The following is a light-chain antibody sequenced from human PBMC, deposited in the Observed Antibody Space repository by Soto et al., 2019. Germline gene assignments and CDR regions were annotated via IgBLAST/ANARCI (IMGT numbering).Light chain of an antibody. CDR3: QQRSNWPPP. Sequence: EMVLTQSPATPSLSPGERATLSCRASQSVSSYLAWYQQKPGQAPRLLIYDASNRATGIPARFSGSGSGTDFTLTISSLEPEDFAVYYCQQRSNWPPPFGGGTKVDIK. CDR1: QSVSSY. J-gene: IGKJ4*01. V-gene: IGKV3-11*01. CDR2: DAS.